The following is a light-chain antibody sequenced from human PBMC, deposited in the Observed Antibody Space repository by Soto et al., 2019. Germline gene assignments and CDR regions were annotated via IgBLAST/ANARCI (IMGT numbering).Light chain of an antibody. CDR1: QSISNY. Sequence: DIQMTQSPSSLSASVGDRVTITCRASQSISNYLNWYQQKPGKAPSLLIYAASGLQSGVPSRFSGSGSGTDFTLPISSLQSEDVATYYFQQRYSTLQLTFGVGTKVEIK. J-gene: IGKJ4*01. V-gene: IGKV1-39*01. CDR3: QQRYSTLQLT. CDR2: AAS.